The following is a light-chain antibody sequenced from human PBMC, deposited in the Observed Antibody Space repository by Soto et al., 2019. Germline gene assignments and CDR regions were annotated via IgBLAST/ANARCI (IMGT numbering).Light chain of an antibody. CDR3: HQYIEYPKT. CDR1: QSISTW. Sequence: DIQMTKSPSTLFASLGDRVTIACRASQSISTWLAWYQQKPGKAPKLLIYKTSSLESGVPSRFSGSGSGTEFTLTISSLQPDDFATYYCHQYIEYPKTFGQGTKVDI. CDR2: KTS. V-gene: IGKV1-5*03. J-gene: IGKJ1*01.